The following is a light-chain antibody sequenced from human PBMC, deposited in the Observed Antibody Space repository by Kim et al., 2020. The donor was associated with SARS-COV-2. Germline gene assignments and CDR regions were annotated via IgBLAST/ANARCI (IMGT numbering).Light chain of an antibody. CDR1: QDISNY. V-gene: IGKV1-27*01. Sequence: ASVGDRVTITCRASQDISNYLAWFQLKPGKAPKLLIYAASALQPGVPSRFSGSGSGTDFTLTVTSLQPEDVVTYYCQKCDSAPWTFGQGTKVDIK. CDR2: AAS. CDR3: QKCDSAPWT. J-gene: IGKJ1*01.